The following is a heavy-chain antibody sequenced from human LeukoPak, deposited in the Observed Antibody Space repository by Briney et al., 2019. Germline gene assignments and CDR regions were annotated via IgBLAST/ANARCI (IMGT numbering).Heavy chain of an antibody. Sequence: SETLSLTCTVSGGSISSGGYYWSWIRQHPGKGLEWIGYIYYSGSTYYSPCLKSRVTISVDTSKNQFSLKLSSVTAADTAVYYCARDGGLERPFGMDVWGQGTTVTVSS. CDR2: IYYSGST. CDR1: GGSISSGGYY. CDR3: ARDGGLERPFGMDV. J-gene: IGHJ6*02. V-gene: IGHV4-31*03. D-gene: IGHD1-1*01.